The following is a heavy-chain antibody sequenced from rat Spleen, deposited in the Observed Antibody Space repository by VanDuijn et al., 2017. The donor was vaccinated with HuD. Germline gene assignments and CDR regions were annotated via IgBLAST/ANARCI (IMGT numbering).Heavy chain of an antibody. CDR1: GFTFSNYG. Sequence: SLKLSCAASGFTFSNYGMAWVRQAPTKGLEWVATISYDGSSTYYRDSVKGRFTISRDNAKSTLYLQMDSLRSEDMATYYCTRDWGYYFDYWGQGVMVTVSS. CDR2: ISYDGSST. V-gene: IGHV5-29*01. CDR3: TRDWGYYFDY. J-gene: IGHJ2*01. D-gene: IGHD5-1*01.